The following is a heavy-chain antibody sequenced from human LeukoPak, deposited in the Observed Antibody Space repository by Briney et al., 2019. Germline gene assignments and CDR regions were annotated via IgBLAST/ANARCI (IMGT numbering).Heavy chain of an antibody. Sequence: GGSLRLSCVASGFTFSSYAMHWVRQAPGKGLEWVATISYDGSNKYYADSVRGRFTISRDNSKNTLYLQMNSLRAEDTAVYYCARPRWLRGRNDAFDIWGQGTMVTVSS. J-gene: IGHJ3*02. CDR3: ARPRWLRGRNDAFDI. V-gene: IGHV3-30*03. CDR2: ISYDGSNK. CDR1: GFTFSSYA. D-gene: IGHD5-24*01.